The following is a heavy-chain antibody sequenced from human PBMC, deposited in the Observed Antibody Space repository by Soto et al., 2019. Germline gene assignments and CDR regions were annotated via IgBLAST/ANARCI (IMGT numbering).Heavy chain of an antibody. CDR3: ARVGMDIVVVPAAMEHWFDP. Sequence: GASVKVSCKASGYTFTSYGISWVRQAPGQGLEWMGWISAYNDNTNYAQKLQGRVTMTTDTSTSTAYMELRSLRSDDTAVYYCARVGMDIVVVPAAMEHWFDPWGQGTLVTVYS. CDR1: GYTFTSYG. J-gene: IGHJ5*02. CDR2: ISAYNDNT. D-gene: IGHD2-2*03. V-gene: IGHV1-18*04.